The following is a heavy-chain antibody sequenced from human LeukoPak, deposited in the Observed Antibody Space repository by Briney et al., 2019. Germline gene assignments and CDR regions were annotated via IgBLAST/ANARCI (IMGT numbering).Heavy chain of an antibody. CDR3: AKGSTSFDY. V-gene: IGHV3-23*01. CDR2: ISGSGTNT. CDR1: GFTFSRYA. D-gene: IGHD3-10*01. J-gene: IGHJ4*02. Sequence: PGGSLRLSCAASGFTFSRYAMNWVRQAPGKGLEWVSGISGSGTNTYYADSVKGRFTISRGSSMNTLYLQMNSLRVEDTAVYYCAKGSTSFDYWGQGTRVTVSS.